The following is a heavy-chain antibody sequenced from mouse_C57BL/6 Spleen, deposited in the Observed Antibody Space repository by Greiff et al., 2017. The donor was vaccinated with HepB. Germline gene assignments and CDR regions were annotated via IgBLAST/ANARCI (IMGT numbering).Heavy chain of an antibody. J-gene: IGHJ4*01. CDR2: ISDGGSYT. V-gene: IGHV5-4*03. D-gene: IGHD1-1*01. CDR3: ARGATVGYYAMDY. Sequence: EVMLVESGGGLVKPGGSLKLSCAASGFTFSSYAMSWVRQTPEKRLEWVATISDGGSYTYYPDNVKGRFTISRDNAKNNLYLQMSHLKSEDTAMYYCARGATVGYYAMDYWGKGTSVTVSS. CDR1: GFTFSSYA.